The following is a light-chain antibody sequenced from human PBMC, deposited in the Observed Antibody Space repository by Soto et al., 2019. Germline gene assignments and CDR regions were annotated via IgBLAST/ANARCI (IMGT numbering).Light chain of an antibody. Sequence: QSALTQPPSASGTPGQRVTISCSGSSSNIGSNTVNWYQQHPGSAPKLLMYSTNQRPSGVADRFSGSKSGTSASLAISGLQSEDEADYYCAAWDGSLNFVLFGGGTKVTVL. CDR1: SSNIGSNT. J-gene: IGLJ2*01. CDR3: AAWDGSLNFVL. CDR2: STN. V-gene: IGLV1-44*01.